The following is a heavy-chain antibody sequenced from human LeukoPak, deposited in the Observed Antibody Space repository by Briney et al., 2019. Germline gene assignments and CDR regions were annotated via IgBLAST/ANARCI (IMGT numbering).Heavy chain of an antibody. D-gene: IGHD3-22*01. CDR2: IIPIFGTA. CDR3: ARTYYYDSSGYYLAWFDP. CDR1: GGTFSSYA. J-gene: IGHJ5*02. Sequence: ASVKVSCKASGGTFSSYAISWVRQVPGQGLEWMGGIIPIFGTANYAQKFQGRVTITADESTSTAYMELSSLRSEDTAVYYCARTYYYDSSGYYLAWFDPWGQGTLVTVSS. V-gene: IGHV1-69*13.